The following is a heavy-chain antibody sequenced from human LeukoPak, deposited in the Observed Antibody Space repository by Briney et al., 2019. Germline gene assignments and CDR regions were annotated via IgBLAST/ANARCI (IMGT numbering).Heavy chain of an antibody. CDR2: IIPIFGTA. CDR3: ARGREMANHYFDY. V-gene: IGHV1-69*06. CDR1: GYTFTSYY. Sequence: ASVKVSCKASGYTFTSYYMHWVRQAPGQGLEWMGGIIPIFGTANYAQKFQGRVTITADKSTSTAYMELSSLRSEDTAVYYCARGREMANHYFDYWGQGTLVTVSS. D-gene: IGHD5-24*01. J-gene: IGHJ4*02.